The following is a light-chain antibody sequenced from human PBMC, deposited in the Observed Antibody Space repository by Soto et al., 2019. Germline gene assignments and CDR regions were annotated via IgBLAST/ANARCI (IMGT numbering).Light chain of an antibody. CDR1: QSVAANY. V-gene: IGKV3-15*01. CDR3: QQYNNWPWT. CDR2: GAS. Sequence: HSQCTLSLSPGERVALSCRASQSVAANYLAWYQQKPGQAPRLLIHGASTRATGFPARFSGSGSGIDFTLTISSLQSEDFAVYYCQQYNNWPWTFGQGTKVDIK. J-gene: IGKJ1*01.